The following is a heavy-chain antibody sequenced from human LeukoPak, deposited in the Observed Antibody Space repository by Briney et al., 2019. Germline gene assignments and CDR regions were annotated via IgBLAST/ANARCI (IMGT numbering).Heavy chain of an antibody. CDR3: ARLMTTVTTYYFDY. V-gene: IGHV3-7*01. J-gene: IGHJ4*02. CDR2: IKQDGSEQ. CDR1: GFTFSCYA. D-gene: IGHD4-17*01. Sequence: PGGSLRLSCAASGFTFSCYAMSWVRQPPGKGLEWVANIKQDGSEQFYLDSVKGRFTISRDNAKNALYLQMHSLRVEDTAVYYCARLMTTVTTYYFDYWGQGTLVTVSS.